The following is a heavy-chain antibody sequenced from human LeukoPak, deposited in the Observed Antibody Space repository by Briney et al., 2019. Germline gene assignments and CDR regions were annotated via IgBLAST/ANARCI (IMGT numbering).Heavy chain of an antibody. D-gene: IGHD5-12*01. V-gene: IGHV3-64D*09. J-gene: IGHJ6*02. CDR2: ISSNGGST. Sequence: GGSLRLSCSASGFTFSSYGMHWVRQAPGKGLDYVSAISSNGGSTYYADSVEGRFTISRDNSKNTLHLQMSSLRPEDTAVSYCVKDSGGLPIYGMDVWGQGTTVTVSS. CDR1: GFTFSSYG. CDR3: VKDSGGLPIYGMDV.